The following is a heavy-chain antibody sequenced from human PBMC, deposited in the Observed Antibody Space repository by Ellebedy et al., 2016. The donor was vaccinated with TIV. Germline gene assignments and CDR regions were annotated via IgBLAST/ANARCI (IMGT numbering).Heavy chain of an antibody. J-gene: IGHJ4*02. CDR1: GFTFDDYA. Sequence: GGSLRLXXAASGFTFDDYAMHWVRQAPGKGLEWVSGISWRGHYIGYADSVRGRFTISRGNAKNSLYLQMNSLRIGDTAVYYCTKDLLRGIWGGSGRDYWGQGTLVTVSS. D-gene: IGHD7-27*01. CDR3: TKDLLRGIWGGSGRDY. CDR2: ISWRGHYI. V-gene: IGHV3-9*01.